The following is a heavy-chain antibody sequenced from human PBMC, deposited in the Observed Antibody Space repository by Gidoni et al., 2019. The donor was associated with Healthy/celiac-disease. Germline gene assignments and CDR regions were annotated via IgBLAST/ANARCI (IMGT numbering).Heavy chain of an antibody. Sequence: QLQLQESGPGLVKPSETLSLTCTVSGGSISSSSYYWGWIRQPPGKGLEWIGSIYYSGITYYNPSLKSRVTISVDTSKNQFSLKLSSVTAADTAVYYCARHARGTMIVVVNHWYFDLWGRGTLVTVSS. J-gene: IGHJ2*01. V-gene: IGHV4-39*01. D-gene: IGHD3-22*01. CDR1: GGSISSSSYY. CDR2: IYYSGIT. CDR3: ARHARGTMIVVVNHWYFDL.